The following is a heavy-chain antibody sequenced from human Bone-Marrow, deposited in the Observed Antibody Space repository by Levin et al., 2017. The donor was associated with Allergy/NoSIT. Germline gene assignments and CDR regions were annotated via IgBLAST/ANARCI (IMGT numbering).Heavy chain of an antibody. D-gene: IGHD6-25*01. CDR3: ARHRPSKQRAGYYYYMDV. CDR1: GYSFTSYW. J-gene: IGHJ6*03. V-gene: IGHV5-10-1*01. CDR2: IDPSDSYT. Sequence: LGESLKISCKGSGYSFTSYWISWVRQMPGKGLEWMGRIDPSDSYTNYSPSFQGHVTISADKSISTAYLQWSSLKASDTAMYYCARHRPSKQRAGYYYYMDVWGKGTTVTVSS.